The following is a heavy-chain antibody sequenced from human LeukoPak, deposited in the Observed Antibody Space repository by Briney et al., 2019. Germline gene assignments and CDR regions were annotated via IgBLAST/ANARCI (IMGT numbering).Heavy chain of an antibody. Sequence: ASVKVSCKASSYTFTRYGISWVRQAPGQGLEWMGWISGYNGNTNYAQKFLGRVTLTRDMSISTAYMELSRLRSDDTAVYYCARSPDILTGENFDYWGQGTLVTVSS. CDR1: SYTFTRYG. CDR3: ARSPDILTGENFDY. V-gene: IGHV1-18*01. CDR2: ISGYNGNT. D-gene: IGHD3-9*01. J-gene: IGHJ4*02.